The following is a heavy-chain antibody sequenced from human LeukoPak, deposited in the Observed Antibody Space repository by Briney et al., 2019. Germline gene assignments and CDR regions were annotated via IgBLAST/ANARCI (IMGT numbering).Heavy chain of an antibody. CDR2: ISGSGRDT. CDR3: AKSLFTSAAASGRASDI. V-gene: IGHV3-23*01. D-gene: IGHD1-26*01. Sequence: GGSLRLSCAASDFTFSKFAMTWVRQAPGRGLEWVSTISGSGRDTHYADSVKGRFTISRDNLNNTMFLQMNSLRAEDTAVYYCAKSLFTSAAASGRASDIWGQGTMVTVSS. CDR1: DFTFSKFA. J-gene: IGHJ3*02.